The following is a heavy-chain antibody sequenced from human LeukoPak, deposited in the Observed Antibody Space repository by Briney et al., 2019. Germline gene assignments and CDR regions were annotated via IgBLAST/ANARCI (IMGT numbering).Heavy chain of an antibody. CDR3: ARGYYDSSGTKYAFDI. J-gene: IGHJ3*02. D-gene: IGHD3-22*01. CDR2: IDPHSGGT. CDR1: GYSFIDYY. V-gene: IGHV1-2*02. Sequence: ASVKVSCKASGYSFIDYYIHWVRQAPGQGLEWMGCIDPHSGGTKYAQKLQGRVTMTRDTSISAAYMELSRLRSDDTAVFYCARGYYDSSGTKYAFDIWGQGTRTTVSS.